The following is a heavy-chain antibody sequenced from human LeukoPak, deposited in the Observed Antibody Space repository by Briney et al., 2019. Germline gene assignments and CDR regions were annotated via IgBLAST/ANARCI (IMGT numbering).Heavy chain of an antibody. CDR2: IYYSGST. V-gene: IGHV4-59*01. CDR1: GGSISSYY. J-gene: IGHJ2*01. D-gene: IGHD5-18*01. CDR3: ARGFPYSYDLNWYFDL. Sequence: PSETLSLTCTVSGGSISSYYWSWIRQPPGKGLEWIGYIYYSGSTNYNPSLKSRVTISVDTSKNQFSLKLSSVTAADTGVYYCARGFPYSYDLNWYFDLWGRGTLVTVSS.